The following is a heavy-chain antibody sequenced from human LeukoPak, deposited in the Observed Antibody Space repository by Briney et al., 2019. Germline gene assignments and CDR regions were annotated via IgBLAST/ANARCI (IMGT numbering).Heavy chain of an antibody. CDR3: ATERITIFGVVTPPDY. D-gene: IGHD3-3*01. CDR2: INGSGGST. Sequence: GGSLRLSCAASRFTFSSYSMNWVRQAPGKGLEWVSDINGSGGSTYYADSVKGRFTISRDNSKNTLYLQMNSLRAEDTAVYYCATERITIFGVVTPPDYWGQGTLVTVSS. J-gene: IGHJ4*02. V-gene: IGHV3-23*01. CDR1: RFTFSSYS.